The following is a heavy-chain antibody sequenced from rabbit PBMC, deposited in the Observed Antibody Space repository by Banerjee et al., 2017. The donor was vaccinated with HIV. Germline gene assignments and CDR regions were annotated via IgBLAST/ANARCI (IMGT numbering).Heavy chain of an antibody. V-gene: IGHV1S40*01. D-gene: IGHD4-1*01. Sequence: QSLEESGGDLVKPGASLTLTCKTSGFTLINYWICWVRQAPGKGLEWIACIDASSGRTYYASWAKGRFTISKTSSTTVTLQMTSLTAADTATYFCARDLAGVTGWNFGLWGPGTLVTVS. CDR2: IDASSGRT. CDR3: ARDLAGVTGWNFGL. J-gene: IGHJ6*01. CDR1: GFTLINYW.